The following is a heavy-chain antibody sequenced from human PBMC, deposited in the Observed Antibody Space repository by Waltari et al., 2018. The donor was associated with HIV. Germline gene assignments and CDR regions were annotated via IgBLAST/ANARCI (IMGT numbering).Heavy chain of an antibody. CDR1: GFTFSNAW. CDR3: GGYHGSGSYYIDNLVRLGVDV. CDR2: IKSKTDGETT. V-gene: IGHV3-15*01. Sequence: EVQLVESGGDLVKPGGSLRLSCVASGFTFSNAWMNWVRQTPGKGLEWVGRIKSKTDGETTDYAAPVKGRFTISRDDAKNTVYLQMKSLKIEDTAVYFCGGYHGSGSYYIDNLVRLGVDVWGQGTPVTVSS. J-gene: IGHJ6*02. D-gene: IGHD3-10*01.